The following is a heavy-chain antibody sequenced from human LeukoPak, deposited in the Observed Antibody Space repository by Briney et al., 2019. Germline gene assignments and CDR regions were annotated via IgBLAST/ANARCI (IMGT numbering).Heavy chain of an antibody. CDR1: GYTFTTYA. D-gene: IGHD6-19*01. CDR2: ISAYNGNT. J-gene: IGHJ3*02. V-gene: IGHV1-18*01. Sequence: ASVKVSCKASGYTFTTYAIHWVRQAPGQGLEWMGWISAYNGNTNYAQKLQGRVTMTTDTSTSTAYMELRSLRSDDTAVYYCASGPIAVAGSDAFDIWGQGTMVTVSS. CDR3: ASGPIAVAGSDAFDI.